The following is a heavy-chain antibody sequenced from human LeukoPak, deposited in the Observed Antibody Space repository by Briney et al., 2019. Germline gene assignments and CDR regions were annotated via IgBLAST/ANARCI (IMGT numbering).Heavy chain of an antibody. Sequence: SETLSLICTVSGGSISNYHWSWFRQPPGTGLEWIGYIEYSGGTTYNSSLKSRVTISVDTSKNQFSLKLNSVTAADTAVYYCARVKYSSGSTSSWFDPWGQGTPVAVSS. J-gene: IGHJ5*02. D-gene: IGHD3-10*01. CDR2: IEYSGGT. V-gene: IGHV4-59*08. CDR1: GGSISNYH. CDR3: ARVKYSSGSTSSWFDP.